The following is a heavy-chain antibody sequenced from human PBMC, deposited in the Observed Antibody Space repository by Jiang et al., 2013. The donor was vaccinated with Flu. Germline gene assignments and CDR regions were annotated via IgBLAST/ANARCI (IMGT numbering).Heavy chain of an antibody. CDR2: IYWDDDK. D-gene: IGHD6-19*01. CDR1: GFSLSTSGVG. Sequence: KPTQTLTLTCTFSGFSLSTSGVGVGWIRQPPGKALEWLALIYWDDDKRYSPSLKSRLTITKDTSKNQVVLTMTNMDPVDTATYYCARQLIAVAGIPYMGFDYWGQGTLVTVSS. J-gene: IGHJ4*02. V-gene: IGHV2-5*02. CDR3: ARQLIAVAGIPYMGFDY.